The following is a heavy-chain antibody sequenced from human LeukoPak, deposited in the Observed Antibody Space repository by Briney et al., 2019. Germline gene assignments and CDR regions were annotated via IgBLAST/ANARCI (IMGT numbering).Heavy chain of an antibody. CDR1: GFTFSSYS. CDR3: ARERGGDTPSPEAFDI. D-gene: IGHD4-17*01. Sequence: GGSLRLSCAASGFTFSSYSMNWVRQAPGKGLEWVSYISSSSSTIYYADSVKGRFTISRDNAKNSLYLQMNSLRAEDTAVYYCARERGGDTPSPEAFDIWGQGTMVTVSS. J-gene: IGHJ3*02. CDR2: ISSSSSTI. V-gene: IGHV3-48*01.